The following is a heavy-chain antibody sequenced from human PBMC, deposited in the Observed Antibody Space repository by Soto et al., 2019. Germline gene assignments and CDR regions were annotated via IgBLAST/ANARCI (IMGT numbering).Heavy chain of an antibody. Sequence: SETLCITCTVPGGAFITATHSWIWNRQATGKRLEWIGFIYSSGCNNYNHPLNSRVTMSVDTSKNQFSVKLRCVIVADTAVYNCARFVRSCSGTTSYTRVDVWGQGTTVTVSS. J-gene: IGHJ6*02. V-gene: IGHV4-61*10. CDR1: GGAFITATHS. CDR2: IYSSGCN. D-gene: IGHD2-2*01. CDR3: ARFVRSCSGTTSYTRVDV.